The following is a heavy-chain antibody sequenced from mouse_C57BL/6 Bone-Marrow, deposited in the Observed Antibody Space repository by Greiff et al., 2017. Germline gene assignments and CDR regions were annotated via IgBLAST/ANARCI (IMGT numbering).Heavy chain of an antibody. J-gene: IGHJ4*01. V-gene: IGHV2-2*01. Sequence: VKLMESGPGLVQPSQSLSITCTVSGFSLTSSGVHWVRQSPGKGLEWLGVIWSGGSTDYNAAFISRLSISKDNSKSQVFFKMNSLQADDTAIYYCARKGSSGYVGSYAMDYWGQGTSVTVSS. CDR3: ARKGSSGYVGSYAMDY. D-gene: IGHD3-2*02. CDR2: IWSGGST. CDR1: GFSLTSSG.